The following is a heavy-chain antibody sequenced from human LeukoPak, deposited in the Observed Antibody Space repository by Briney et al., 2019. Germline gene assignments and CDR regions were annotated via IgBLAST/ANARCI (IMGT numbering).Heavy chain of an antibody. V-gene: IGHV4-34*01. Sequence: KPSETLSLTCAVYGESFSAYFWNWIRQAPGKPLEYIGEINHRGSSHYNPSLKTRDTLSVDTSKNQFPLKLTSVTAADTAVYFCARGSSFDGYCSAGACDAGYYDSWGQGTPVTVSS. CDR3: ARGSSFDGYCSAGACDAGYYDS. J-gene: IGHJ4*02. CDR1: GESFSAYF. CDR2: INHRGSS. D-gene: IGHD2-15*01.